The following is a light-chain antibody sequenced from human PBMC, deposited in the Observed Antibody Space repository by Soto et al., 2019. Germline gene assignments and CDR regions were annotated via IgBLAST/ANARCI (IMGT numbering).Light chain of an antibody. Sequence: DIVMTQSPDSLAVSLGERATINCKSSQSLLYSSNNKNYLAWYQQKPGQPPKLLIYWASTRQSGVPDRFSGSRSGTDFTLTISSLQAEDVAVYYCQQYYKPPQSFGTGTKVEIK. J-gene: IGKJ1*01. V-gene: IGKV4-1*01. CDR2: WAS. CDR1: QSLLYSSNNKNY. CDR3: QQYYKPPQS.